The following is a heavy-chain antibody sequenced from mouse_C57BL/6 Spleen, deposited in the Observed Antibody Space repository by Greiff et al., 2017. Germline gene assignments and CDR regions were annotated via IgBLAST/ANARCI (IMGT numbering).Heavy chain of an antibody. CDR2: INSDGSST. Sequence: EVMLVESEGGLVQPGSSMKLSCTASGFTFSDYYMAWVRQVPEKGLEWVANINSDGSSTYYLDSLKSRFIISIDNAKNTLYLQLSSLKSEDTATYYCARDLSKTAVVATDYYAMDYWGQGTSVTVSS. V-gene: IGHV5-16*01. CDR3: ARDLSKTAVVATDYYAMDY. D-gene: IGHD1-1*01. CDR1: GFTFSDYY. J-gene: IGHJ4*01.